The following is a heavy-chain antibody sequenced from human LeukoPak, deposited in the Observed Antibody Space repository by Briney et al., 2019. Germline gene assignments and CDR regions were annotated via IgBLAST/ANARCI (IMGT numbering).Heavy chain of an antibody. J-gene: IGHJ5*02. CDR2: INHSGST. CDR1: GGSFSGYY. D-gene: IGHD2-2*01. V-gene: IGHV4-34*01. Sequence: SETLSLTCAVYGGSFSGYYWSWIRQPPGKGLEWIGEINHSGSTNYNPSFKSRVTISVDTSKNQFSLKLSSVTAADTAVYYCARIPDIVVVPAAPINWFDPWGQGTLVTVSS. CDR3: ARIPDIVVVPAAPINWFDP.